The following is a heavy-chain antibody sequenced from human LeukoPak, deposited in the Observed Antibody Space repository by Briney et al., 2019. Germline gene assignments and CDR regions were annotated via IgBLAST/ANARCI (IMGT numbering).Heavy chain of an antibody. D-gene: IGHD3-22*01. CDR1: GFTFSGSA. J-gene: IGHJ4*02. CDR3: TTVPKIYDSSGYPDY. Sequence: GSLRLSCAASGFTFSGSAMHWVRQASGKGLEWVGRIRSKANSYATAYAASVKGRFTISRDDSKNTAYLQMNSLKTEDTAVYYCTTVPKIYDSSGYPDYWGQGTLVTVSS. CDR2: IRSKANSYAT. V-gene: IGHV3-73*01.